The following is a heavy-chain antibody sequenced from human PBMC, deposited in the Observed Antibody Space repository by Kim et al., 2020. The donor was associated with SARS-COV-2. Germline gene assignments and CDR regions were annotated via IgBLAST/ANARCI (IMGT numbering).Heavy chain of an antibody. J-gene: IGHJ2*01. D-gene: IGHD2-15*01. CDR1: GFTFSSYS. CDR3: ARAGLLGYCSGGSCYSGWYFDL. Sequence: GGSLRLSCAASGFTFSSYSMNWVRQAPGKGLEWVSSISSSSSYIYYADSVKGRFTISRDNAKNSLYLQMNSLRAEDTAVYYCARAGLLGYCSGGSCYSGWYFDLWGRGTLVTVSS. V-gene: IGHV3-21*01. CDR2: ISSSSSYI.